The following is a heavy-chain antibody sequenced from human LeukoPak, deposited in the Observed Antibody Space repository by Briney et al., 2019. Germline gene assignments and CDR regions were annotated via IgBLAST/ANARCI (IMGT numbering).Heavy chain of an antibody. Sequence: SETLSLTCTVSGGSNSSYYWSWIRQPPGKGLEWIGYIYYSGSTNYNPSLKSRVTISVDTSKNQFSLKLSSVTAADTAVYYCARVPYGDYVWFDPWGQGTLVTVSS. CDR1: GGSNSSYY. J-gene: IGHJ5*02. V-gene: IGHV4-59*01. CDR2: IYYSGST. D-gene: IGHD4-17*01. CDR3: ARVPYGDYVWFDP.